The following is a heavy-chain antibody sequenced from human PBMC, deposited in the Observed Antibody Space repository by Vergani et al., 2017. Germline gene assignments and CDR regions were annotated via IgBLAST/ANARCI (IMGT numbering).Heavy chain of an antibody. Sequence: QVQLVQSGAEVKKPGASVKVSCKASAYTFTSYGISWVRQAPGQGLEWVAVTWYDGNNKQYADSVKGRFTISRDNSKSTMYLQMNSLRDEDTGVYYCARDLRLLYNRFDPWGQGTLVTVSS. CDR2: TWYDGNNK. CDR1: AYTFTSYG. J-gene: IGHJ5*02. V-gene: IGHV3-33*01. CDR3: ARDLRLLYNRFDP. D-gene: IGHD1-14*01.